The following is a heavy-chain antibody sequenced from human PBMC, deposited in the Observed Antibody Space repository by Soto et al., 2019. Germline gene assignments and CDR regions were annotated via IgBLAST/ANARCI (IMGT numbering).Heavy chain of an antibody. CDR1: GDNFNIYW. V-gene: IGHV5-51*01. CDR2: FDPGDSNT. D-gene: IGHD3-10*01. Sequence: GQCLKISCQVPGDNFNIYWVDWVRQTPGKGLEWIGRFDPGDSNTRYSPSFQVYVTLSVDKSSTTAYRQWDSLEASDTGVDYCARRKYGTPSGHFYGVDAWGQGTAVTVSS. CDR3: ARRKYGTPSGHFYGVDA. J-gene: IGHJ6*02.